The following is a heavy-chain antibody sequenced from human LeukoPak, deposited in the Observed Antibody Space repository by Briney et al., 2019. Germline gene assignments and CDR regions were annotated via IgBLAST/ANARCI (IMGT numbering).Heavy chain of an antibody. CDR2: INPSVGST. J-gene: IGHJ4*02. CDR3: ATIAVAGTWAFDY. Sequence: ASVKVSCKASGYTFTSYYMHWVRQAPGQGLEWMGIINPSVGSTSYAQEFQGRVTMTRDTSTSTVYMELSSLRSEATAVYYCATIAVAGTWAFDYWGQGTLVTVSS. D-gene: IGHD6-19*01. CDR1: GYTFTSYY. V-gene: IGHV1-46*01.